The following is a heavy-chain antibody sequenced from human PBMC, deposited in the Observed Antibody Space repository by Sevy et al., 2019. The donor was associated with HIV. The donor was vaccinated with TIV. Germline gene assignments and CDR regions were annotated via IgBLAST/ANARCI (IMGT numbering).Heavy chain of an antibody. CDR1: GGTFTDYF. J-gene: IGHJ4*02. CDR3: ASPGGYRYGSLLDN. V-gene: IGHV1-2*02. CDR2: INPNSGDT. D-gene: IGHD5-18*01. Sequence: ASVKVSCKASGGTFTDYFMHWVRQAPGQGLEWMGWINPNSGDTKYAQKFQGRVTVTRDTSIRTAYMELSSLRFDDTAVYYCASPGGYRYGSLLDNWGQGTLVTVSS.